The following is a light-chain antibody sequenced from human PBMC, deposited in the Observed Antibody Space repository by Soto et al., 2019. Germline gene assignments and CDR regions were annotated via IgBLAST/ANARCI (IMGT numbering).Light chain of an antibody. CDR2: GAS. V-gene: IGKV3-20*01. Sequence: EIVLTQSPGTLSLSPGERATLSCRASQSVSSSYLAWYQQKPGQAPRLLIYGASSRATGIPDRFSGSGSGTDFTLTISRLEPEDFPVYYCQQYGSSREFTFGPGTKVDIK. CDR1: QSVSSSY. CDR3: QQYGSSREFT. J-gene: IGKJ3*01.